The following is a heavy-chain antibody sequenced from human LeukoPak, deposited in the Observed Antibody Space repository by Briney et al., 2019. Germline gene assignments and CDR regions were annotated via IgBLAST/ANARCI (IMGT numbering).Heavy chain of an antibody. J-gene: IGHJ4*02. V-gene: IGHV1-2*02. D-gene: IGHD6-13*01. CDR1: GYTFTGYF. CDR2: INPNSGGT. Sequence: ASVKVSCKASGYTFTGYFMHWVRQAPGQGLEWMGWINPNSGGTNYAQKFQGRVTMTRDTSISTAYMELSRLRSDDTAVYYCARPITGYSSSWDLSFDYWGQGTLVTVSS. CDR3: ARPITGYSSSWDLSFDY.